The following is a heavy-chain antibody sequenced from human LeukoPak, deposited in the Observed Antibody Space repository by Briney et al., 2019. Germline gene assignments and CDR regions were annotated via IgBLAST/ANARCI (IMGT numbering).Heavy chain of an antibody. CDR1: VGSISSSNW. D-gene: IGHD6-19*01. CDR3: ARVAVARLAYFDY. CDR2: IYHSGST. V-gene: IGHV4-4*02. Sequence: SETLSLTCAVSVGSISSSNWWSWVRQPPGKGLEWIGEIYHSGSTNYNPSLKSRVTISVDKSKNQYSLKLSSVTAADTAMYYCARVAVARLAYFDYWGQGTLVTVSS. J-gene: IGHJ4*02.